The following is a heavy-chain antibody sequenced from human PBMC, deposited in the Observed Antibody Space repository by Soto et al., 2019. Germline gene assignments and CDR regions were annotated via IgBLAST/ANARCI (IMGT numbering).Heavy chain of an antibody. D-gene: IGHD3-9*01. CDR1: GYSFTSYW. CDR2: IYPADSDT. Sequence: GESLKISCKGSGYSFTSYWIGWVRQMPGKGLEWMGIIYPADSDTKYSPSFQGQVTISADKSIDTAYLQWSSLKASDTATYYCARLTLTGYYHHYYDMNVWGQGTTVTVSS. V-gene: IGHV5-51*01. CDR3: ARLTLTGYYHHYYDMNV. J-gene: IGHJ6*02.